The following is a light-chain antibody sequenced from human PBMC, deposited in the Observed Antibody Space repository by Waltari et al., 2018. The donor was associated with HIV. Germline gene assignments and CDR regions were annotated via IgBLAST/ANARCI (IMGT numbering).Light chain of an antibody. Sequence: DIQMTQSPSALSASLGDNVVITCRASQAISTYLNWYQQKSNNAPVLLVYSAYKLQSGAPSRFRGAGSGRDFSLSITGLQTEDFAKYFCQQSYDSPFNFGPGT. V-gene: IGKV1-39*01. CDR2: SAY. CDR1: QAISTY. J-gene: IGKJ3*01. CDR3: QQSYDSPFN.